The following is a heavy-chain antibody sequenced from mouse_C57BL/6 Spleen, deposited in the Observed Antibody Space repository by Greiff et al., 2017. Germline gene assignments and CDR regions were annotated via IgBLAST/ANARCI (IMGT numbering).Heavy chain of an antibody. V-gene: IGHV7-3*01. J-gene: IGHJ1*03. Sequence: EVKLQESGGGLVQPGGSLSLSCAASGFTFTDYYMSWVRQPPGKALEWLGFIRNKANGYTTEYSASGKGRFTISRDNSQSILYLQMNALRAEDSATYYCARLYGNYVWYFDVWGTGTTVTVSS. D-gene: IGHD2-1*01. CDR2: IRNKANGYTT. CDR1: GFTFTDYY. CDR3: ARLYGNYVWYFDV.